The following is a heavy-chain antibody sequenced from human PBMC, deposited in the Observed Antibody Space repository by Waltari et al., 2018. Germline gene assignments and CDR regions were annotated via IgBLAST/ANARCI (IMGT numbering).Heavy chain of an antibody. J-gene: IGHJ4*02. Sequence: EVQLVQSGAEVKKPGATVKISCKASGYTFTDYYMHWVQQAPGKGLEWMGRVDPQDGETIYAEKFQGRVTITADTSTDTAYMELSSLRSEDTAVYYCATVLRFLEWLPLDYWGQGTLVTVSS. CDR1: GYTFTDYY. CDR3: ATVLRFLEWLPLDY. V-gene: IGHV1-69-2*01. CDR2: VDPQDGET. D-gene: IGHD3-3*01.